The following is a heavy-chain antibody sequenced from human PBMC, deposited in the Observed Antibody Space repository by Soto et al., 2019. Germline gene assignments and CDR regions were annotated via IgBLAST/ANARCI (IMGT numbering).Heavy chain of an antibody. V-gene: IGHV4-30-4*01. CDR1: GGSISSGDYY. J-gene: IGHJ4*02. Sequence: QVQLQESGPGLVKPSQTLSLTCTVSGGSISSGDYYWSWIRQPPGKGLEWIGYIYYSGSTYYNPSLKSRVTISADTSKNQFSLKLSSVTAADTAVYYCARDRMGSYEGPGVDYWGQGTLVTVSS. CDR3: ARDRMGSYEGPGVDY. D-gene: IGHD3-16*01. CDR2: IYYSGST.